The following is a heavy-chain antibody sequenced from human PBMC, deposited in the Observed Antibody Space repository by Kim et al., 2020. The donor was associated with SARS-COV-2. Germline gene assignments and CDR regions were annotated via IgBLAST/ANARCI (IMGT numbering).Heavy chain of an antibody. V-gene: IGHV3-23*01. CDR3: ARDVYLDSSGAGAFDI. CDR1: GFTFSSFS. D-gene: IGHD3-22*01. Sequence: GGSLRLSCAASGFTFSSFSMNWVRQAPGKGLEWVANISDGGDQTYYADSVKGRFTFSRDNSKNTLYLQMNSLRAEDTAVYYCARDVYLDSSGAGAFDIWG. J-gene: IGHJ3*02. CDR2: ISDGGDQT.